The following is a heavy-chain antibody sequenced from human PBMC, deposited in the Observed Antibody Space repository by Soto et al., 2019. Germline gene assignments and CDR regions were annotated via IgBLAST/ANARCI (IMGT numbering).Heavy chain of an antibody. CDR1: GYTFTNQD. CDR3: ASSTYYYDSSGSY. CDR2: INPLGGST. D-gene: IGHD3-22*01. Sequence: ASVKVSCKASGYTFTNQDMHWVRQSPGQGLEWMGIINPLGGSTNYAEKFQGRVTMTRDTSTSTVYMELSSLRFEDTAVYYCASSTYYYDSSGSYWGQGALVTVSS. J-gene: IGHJ4*02. V-gene: IGHV1-46*03.